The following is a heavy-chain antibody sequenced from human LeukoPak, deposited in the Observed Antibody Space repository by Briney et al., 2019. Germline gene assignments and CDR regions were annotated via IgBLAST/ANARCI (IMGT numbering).Heavy chain of an antibody. CDR2: ISSSSSYI. CDR1: GFTFSSYS. D-gene: IGHD1-26*01. CDR3: ARDDVGATPY. V-gene: IGHV3-21*01. J-gene: IGHJ4*02. Sequence: PGGSLRLSCAASGFTFSSYSMNWVRQAPGKGLEWVSSISSSSSYIYYADSVKGRFTISRDNAKNSLYLQMNSLRAKDTAVYYCARDDVGATPYWGQGTLVTVSS.